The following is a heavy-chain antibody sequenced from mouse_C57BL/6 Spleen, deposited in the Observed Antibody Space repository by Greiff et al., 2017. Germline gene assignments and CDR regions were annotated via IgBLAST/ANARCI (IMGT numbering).Heavy chain of an antibody. J-gene: IGHJ2*01. CDR2: IYPGSGST. CDR1: GYTFTSYW. Sequence: QVQLQQPGAELVKPGASVKMSCKASGYTFTSYWITWVKQRPGQGLEWIGDIYPGSGSTNYNEKFKSKDTLTVDTSSSTAYMQLSSLTSEDSAVYYCARTEGGLYYFDYWGQGTTLTVSS. V-gene: IGHV1-55*01. CDR3: ARTEGGLYYFDY.